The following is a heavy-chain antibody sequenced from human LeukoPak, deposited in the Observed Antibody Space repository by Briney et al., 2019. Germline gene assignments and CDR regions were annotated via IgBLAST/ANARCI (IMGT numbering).Heavy chain of an antibody. J-gene: IGHJ4*02. CDR3: AGRFLEWLLDY. CDR1: GGSISSSSYC. V-gene: IGHV4-39*01. CDR2: IYYSGST. D-gene: IGHD3-3*01. Sequence: SGTLSLTCAVSGGSISSSSYCWGWIRQPPGKGLEWIGTIYYSGSTYYNPSLKSRVTISVDTSKNQFSLKLSSVTAADTAVYYCAGRFLEWLLDYWGQGTLVTVSS.